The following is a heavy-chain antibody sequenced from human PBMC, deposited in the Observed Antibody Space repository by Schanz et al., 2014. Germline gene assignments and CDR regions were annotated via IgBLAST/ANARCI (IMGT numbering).Heavy chain of an antibody. CDR3: ARAGYDADNWFDP. CDR1: GFTFGDYA. V-gene: IGHV3-48*01. D-gene: IGHD2-2*01. CDR2: ITYNGGTI. J-gene: IGHJ5*02. Sequence: EVQLLESGGGLVQPGGSLRLSCAASGFTFGDYAMTWVRQAPGKGLEWISYITYNGGTIYYADSVKGRFTISRDNAKNSLFLQMNSLRAEDTAVYYCARAGYDADNWFDPWGQGTLVTVSS.